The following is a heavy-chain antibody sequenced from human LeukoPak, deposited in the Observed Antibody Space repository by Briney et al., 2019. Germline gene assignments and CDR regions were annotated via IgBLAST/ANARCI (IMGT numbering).Heavy chain of an antibody. V-gene: IGHV3-23*01. CDR1: GFTFSSYA. CDR3: ARDFRSGFPNWFDP. Sequence: PGGSLRLSCAASGFTFSSYAMTWVRQAPGKGLEWVPAITGSGASTFYADSVKGRFTISRDNSKNTLYLQMNSLRAEDAAVYYCARDFRSGFPNWFDPWGQGALVTVSS. J-gene: IGHJ5*02. CDR2: ITGSGAST. D-gene: IGHD3-3*01.